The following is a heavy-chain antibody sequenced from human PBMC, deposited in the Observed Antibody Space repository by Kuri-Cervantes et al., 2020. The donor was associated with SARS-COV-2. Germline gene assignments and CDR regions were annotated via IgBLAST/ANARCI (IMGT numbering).Heavy chain of an antibody. D-gene: IGHD6-25*01. CDR2: IYHSGST. Sequence: SETLSLTCTVSDDSMSNGDYHWSWIRQPPGKGLEWIGYIYHSGSTHYNPSLKGRVTMSLDRSKNQFSLKLSSLTAADTAVYYCARVVQWRLLSDDYYYMDVWGKGTTVTVSS. V-gene: IGHV4-30-2*01. CDR1: DDSMSNGDYH. J-gene: IGHJ6*03. CDR3: ARVVQWRLLSDDYYYMDV.